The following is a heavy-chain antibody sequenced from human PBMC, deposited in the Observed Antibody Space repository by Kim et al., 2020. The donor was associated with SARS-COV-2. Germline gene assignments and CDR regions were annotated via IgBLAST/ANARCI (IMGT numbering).Heavy chain of an antibody. D-gene: IGHD2-21*02. CDR2: IYYSGST. CDR3: ARQGCGGDCYLSYYYYGMDV. Sequence: SETLSLTCTVSGGSISSSSYYWGWIRQPPGKGLEWIGSIYYSGSTYYNPSLKSRVTISVDTSKNQFSLKLSSVTAADTAVYYCARQGCGGDCYLSYYYYGMDVWGQGTTVTVSS. V-gene: IGHV4-39*01. CDR1: GGSISSSSYY. J-gene: IGHJ6*02.